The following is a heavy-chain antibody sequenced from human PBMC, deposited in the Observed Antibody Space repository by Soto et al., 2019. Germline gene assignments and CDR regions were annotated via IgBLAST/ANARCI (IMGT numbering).Heavy chain of an antibody. J-gene: IGHJ4*02. CDR3: ARWELRDFDS. D-gene: IGHD1-7*01. Sequence: SETVSLTCSVSCGSVTSDSYYWSWIRQHPGKGLEWIGYISHTGSAFYNPSLKSRVSISIDTSTDKFSLRLSSLTAADTAVYYCARWELRDFDSWGPGTLVTVSS. CDR1: CGSVTSDSYY. V-gene: IGHV4-31*03. CDR2: ISHTGSA.